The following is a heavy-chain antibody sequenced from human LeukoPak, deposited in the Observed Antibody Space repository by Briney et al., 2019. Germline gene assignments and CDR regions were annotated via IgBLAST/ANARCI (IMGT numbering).Heavy chain of an antibody. CDR1: GYTFTSYY. V-gene: IGHV1-46*01. CDR3: ATAGDAIDSVMIWDF. CDR2: INPSGGST. D-gene: IGHD3/OR15-3a*01. J-gene: IGHJ4*02. Sequence: ASVKVSCKASGYTFTSYYMHWVRQAPGQGLEWMGIINPSGGSTSYAQKFQGRVTMTEDTSTDTAYMELSSLRSEDTAVYYCATAGDAIDSVMIWDFWGQGTLVTVSS.